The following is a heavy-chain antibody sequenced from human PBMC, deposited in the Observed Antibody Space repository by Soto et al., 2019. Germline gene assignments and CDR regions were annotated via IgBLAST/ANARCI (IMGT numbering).Heavy chain of an antibody. CDR2: ISHSGTSK. D-gene: IGHD3-9*01. Sequence: QVQLVESGGGVVQPGGSLNLACVASGFTVGTTGMHWVRQAPGKGLEWVAMISHSGTSKQYGDSVQGRFTVSRDDAKNTLYLQMSSLRPEDTGTYHCAKDWGSGDWFNWFHPWGQGVQVTVSS. J-gene: IGHJ5*02. V-gene: IGHV3-30*18. CDR1: GFTVGTTG. CDR3: AKDWGSGDWFNWFHP.